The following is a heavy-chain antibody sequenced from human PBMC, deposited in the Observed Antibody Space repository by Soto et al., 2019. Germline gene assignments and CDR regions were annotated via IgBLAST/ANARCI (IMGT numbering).Heavy chain of an antibody. V-gene: IGHV4-59*01. CDR1: GGSISSYY. Sequence: SETLSLTCTVSGGSISSYYWSWIRQPPGKGLEWIGYIYYSGSTNYNPSLKSRVTISVDTSKNQFSLKLSSVTAADTAVYYCARSIWSGYSSGFDTWGQGTLVTVSS. D-gene: IGHD3-3*01. CDR3: ARSIWSGYSSGFDT. CDR2: IYYSGST. J-gene: IGHJ5*02.